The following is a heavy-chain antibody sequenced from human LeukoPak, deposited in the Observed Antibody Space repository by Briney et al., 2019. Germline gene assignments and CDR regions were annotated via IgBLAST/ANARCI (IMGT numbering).Heavy chain of an antibody. J-gene: IGHJ4*02. V-gene: IGHV3-7*01. CDR1: GFTFSSYG. Sequence: GGSLRLSCAASGFTFSSYGMHWVRQAPGKGLEWVANINQDGTEKYYVDSVKGRFTISRDNAKKSLYLQMNSLRAEDTAVYFCANGNYFDSWGQGTLVAVSS. CDR2: INQDGTEK. D-gene: IGHD2-15*01. CDR3: ANGNYFDS.